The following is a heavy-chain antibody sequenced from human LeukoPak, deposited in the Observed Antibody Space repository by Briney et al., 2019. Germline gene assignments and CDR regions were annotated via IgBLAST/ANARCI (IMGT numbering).Heavy chain of an antibody. CDR3: AKEGGDF. J-gene: IGHJ6*02. CDR1: GFTFDDYA. Sequence: GRSLRLSCAASGFTFDDYAMHWVRQAPGKGLEWVSGISWNSGSIGYADSVKGRFTISRDNAKNSLYLQMNSLRAEDTALYYCAKEGGDFWGQGTTVTVSS. V-gene: IGHV3-9*01. CDR2: ISWNSGSI.